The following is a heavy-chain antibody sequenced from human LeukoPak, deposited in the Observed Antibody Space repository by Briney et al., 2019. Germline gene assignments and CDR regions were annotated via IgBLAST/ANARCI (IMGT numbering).Heavy chain of an antibody. CDR3: ARETSGIYGSGNYMDV. CDR2: IYTSGST. J-gene: IGHJ6*03. D-gene: IGHD3-10*01. CDR1: GGSISSGSYY. Sequence: SETLSLTCTVSGGSISSGSYYWSWIRQPAGKGLEWIGRIYTSGSTNYNPSLKSRVTISVDTSKNQFSLKLSSVTAADTAVYYCARETSGIYGSGNYMDVWGKGTTVTISS. V-gene: IGHV4-61*02.